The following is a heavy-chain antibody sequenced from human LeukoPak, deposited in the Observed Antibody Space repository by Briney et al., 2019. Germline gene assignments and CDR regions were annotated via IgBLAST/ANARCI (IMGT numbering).Heavy chain of an antibody. V-gene: IGHV3-33*06. CDR2: IWYDGSNK. CDR3: AKSSGYYPEY. CDR1: GFTFSSYG. J-gene: IGHJ4*02. D-gene: IGHD3-22*01. Sequence: GGSLRLSCAASGFTFSSYGMHWVRQAPGKGLEWVALIWYDGSNKYYADSVKVRFTISRDNSKNTLYLQMNSLRAEDTAVYYCAKSSGYYPEYWGQGTLVTVSS.